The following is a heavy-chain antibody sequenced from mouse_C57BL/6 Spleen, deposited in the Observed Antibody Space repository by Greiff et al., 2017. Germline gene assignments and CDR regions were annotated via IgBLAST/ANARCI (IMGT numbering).Heavy chain of an antibody. J-gene: IGHJ2*01. D-gene: IGHD1-1*01. V-gene: IGHV1-55*01. Sequence: QVQLQQPGAELVKPGASVKMSCKASGYTFTSYWITWVKPRPGQGLAWIGDIYPGSGSTNYNEKFKSKATLTVDTSSSTAYMQLSSLTSEDSAVYYCARSYYYGSRYYFDYWGQGTTLTVSS. CDR3: ARSYYYGSRYYFDY. CDR2: IYPGSGST. CDR1: GYTFTSYW.